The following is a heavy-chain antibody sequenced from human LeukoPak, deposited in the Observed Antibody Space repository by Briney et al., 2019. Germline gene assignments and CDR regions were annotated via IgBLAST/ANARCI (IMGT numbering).Heavy chain of an antibody. CDR1: GGSISSGSYY. Sequence: PSETLSLTCTVSGGSISSGSYYWRWIRQPAGKGLEWIGRIYTSGSTNYNPSLKSRVTISVDTSKNQFSLKLSSVTAADTAVYYCARDGPSAYGVSWFDPWGQGTLVTVSS. D-gene: IGHD4-17*01. V-gene: IGHV4-61*02. CDR3: ARDGPSAYGVSWFDP. J-gene: IGHJ5*01. CDR2: IYTSGST.